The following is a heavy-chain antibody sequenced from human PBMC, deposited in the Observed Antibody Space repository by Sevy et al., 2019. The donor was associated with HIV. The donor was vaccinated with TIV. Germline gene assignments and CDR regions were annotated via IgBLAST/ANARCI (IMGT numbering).Heavy chain of an antibody. V-gene: IGHV4-59*13. CDR1: GGSISSYY. CDR2: IYSSGST. J-gene: IGHJ4*02. CDR3: ARVGLARYFFDS. Sequence: SETLSLTCTVSGGSISSYYWSWIRQPPGKGLEWVGYIYSSGSTNYNPSLKIRVTISVDTSKNQFSLKLSSVTAADTAVYYCARVGLARYFFDSWGQGNLVTVSS.